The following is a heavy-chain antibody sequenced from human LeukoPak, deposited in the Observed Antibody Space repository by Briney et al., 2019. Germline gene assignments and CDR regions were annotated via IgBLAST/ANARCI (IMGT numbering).Heavy chain of an antibody. J-gene: IGHJ1*01. CDR2: NNPNSGGT. CDR1: GYTFTDYH. Sequence: ASVKVSCKASGYTFTDYHIYWMRQAPGQGLEWMGWNNPNSGGTNYAQKFQGRVTMTRDTSTNTAYMELSRLRSDDTAVYFCARVRAIAATGTGARYFQDWGQGTLVTVFS. CDR3: ARVRAIAATGTGARYFQD. D-gene: IGHD1-1*01. V-gene: IGHV1-2*02.